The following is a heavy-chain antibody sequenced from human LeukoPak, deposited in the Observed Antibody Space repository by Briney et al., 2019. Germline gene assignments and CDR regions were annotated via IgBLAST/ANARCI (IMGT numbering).Heavy chain of an antibody. CDR3: ARGYGGIYDFWSGYADLAGRFDP. D-gene: IGHD3-3*01. J-gene: IGHJ5*02. CDR1: GYTFTSYD. V-gene: IGHV1-8*01. Sequence: EASVKVSCKASGYTFTSYDINWVRQATGQGLEWMGWMNPNSGNTGYAQKFQGRVTMTRNTSISTAYMELSSLRSEDTAVYYCARGYGGIYDFWSGYADLAGRFDPWGQGTLVTVSS. CDR2: MNPNSGNT.